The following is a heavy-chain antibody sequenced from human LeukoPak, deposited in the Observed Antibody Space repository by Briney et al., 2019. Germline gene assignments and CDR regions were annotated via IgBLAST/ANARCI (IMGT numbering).Heavy chain of an antibody. J-gene: IGHJ5*02. CDR2: INHSGST. CDR1: GGSFSGYY. CDR3: ARGGILLWFGDGRGWFDP. Sequence: SETLSLTCAVYGGSFSGYYWSWIRQPPGKGLEWLGEINHSGSTNYNPSLKSRVTISVDTSKNQFSLKLSSVTAADTAVYYCARGGILLWFGDGRGWFDPWGQGTLVTVSS. V-gene: IGHV4-34*01. D-gene: IGHD3-10*01.